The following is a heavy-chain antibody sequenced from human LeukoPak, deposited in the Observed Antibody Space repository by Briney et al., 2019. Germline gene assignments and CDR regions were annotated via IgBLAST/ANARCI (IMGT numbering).Heavy chain of an antibody. V-gene: IGHV4-31*03. D-gene: IGHD6-19*01. J-gene: IGHJ2*01. CDR2: IYYSGST. Sequence: PSQTLSLTCTVSGGSISSGVYYWSWIRQHPGKGLEWIGYIYYSGSTYYNPSLKSRVTISVDTSKNQFSLKLSSVTAADTAVYYCARAAGSPPYWYFDLWGRGNLVTVSS. CDR3: ARAAGSPPYWYFDL. CDR1: GGSISSGVYY.